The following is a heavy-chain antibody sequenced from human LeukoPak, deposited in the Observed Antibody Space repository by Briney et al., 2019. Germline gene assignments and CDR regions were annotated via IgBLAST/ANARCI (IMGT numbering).Heavy chain of an antibody. J-gene: IGHJ3*02. Sequence: SETLFLTCTVSGGSISSYYWSWIRQPPGKGLEWIGYIYYSGSTNYNPSLKSRVTISVDTSENQFSLKLSSVTAADTAVYYCARHMCSSTSCYFVDIWGQGTMVTVSS. V-gene: IGHV4-59*08. D-gene: IGHD2-2*01. CDR1: GGSISSYY. CDR3: ARHMCSSTSCYFVDI. CDR2: IYYSGST.